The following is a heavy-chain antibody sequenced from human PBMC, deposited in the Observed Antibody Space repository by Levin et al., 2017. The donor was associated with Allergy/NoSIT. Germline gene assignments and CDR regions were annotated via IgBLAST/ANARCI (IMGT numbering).Heavy chain of an antibody. V-gene: IGHV3-66*01. CDR1: GFTLSSNY. J-gene: IGHJ4*02. Sequence: GESLKISCAASGFTLSSNYMSWVRQAPGEGLEWVSVIYSGGSTYYADSVKGRFTISRDNSKNTLYLQMNSLRAEDTAVYYCERGHPSGGVTSPYYWGQGTLVTVSS. CDR3: ERGHPSGGVTSPYY. D-gene: IGHD3-3*01. CDR2: IYSGGST.